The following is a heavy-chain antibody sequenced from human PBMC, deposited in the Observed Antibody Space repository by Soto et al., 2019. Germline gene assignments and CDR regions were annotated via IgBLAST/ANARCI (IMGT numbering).Heavy chain of an antibody. CDR2: ISAYNGNT. D-gene: IGHD1-26*01. V-gene: IGHV1-18*01. CDR1: GYTFTSYG. CDR3: ARVPPPWGPVHAVGYYYYYYMDV. J-gene: IGHJ6*03. Sequence: ASVKVSCKASGYTFTSYGISWVRQAPGQGLEWMGWISAYNGNTNYAQKLQGRVTMTTDTSTSTAYMELRSLRSDDTAVYYCARVPPPWGPVHAVGYYYYYYMDVWGKGTTVTVSS.